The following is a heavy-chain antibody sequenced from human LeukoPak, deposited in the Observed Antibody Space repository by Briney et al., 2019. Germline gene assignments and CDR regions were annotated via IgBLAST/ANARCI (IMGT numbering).Heavy chain of an antibody. CDR1: GFTVSTNH. V-gene: IGHV3-11*04. J-gene: IGHJ3*02. D-gene: IGHD2-15*01. Sequence: GGSLRLSCAASGFTVSTNHMSWVRQAPGKGVEWVSYISSSGSTIYYADSVKGRFTISRDNAKNSLYLQMNSLRAEDTAVYYCARDCGGGSCYGPYDAFDIWGQGTMVTVSS. CDR3: ARDCGGGSCYGPYDAFDI. CDR2: ISSSGSTI.